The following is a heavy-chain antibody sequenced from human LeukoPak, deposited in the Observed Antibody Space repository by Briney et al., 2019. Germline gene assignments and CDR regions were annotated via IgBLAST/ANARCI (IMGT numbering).Heavy chain of an antibody. CDR3: ASVAVDSSSSGWFDP. CDR1: GGSISSYY. CDR2: IYYSGST. Sequence: SETLSLTCTVSGGSISSYYWSWIRQPPGKGLEWIGYIYYSGSTNYNPSLKSRVTISVDTSKNQFSLKLSSVTAADTAVYYCASVAVDSSSSGWFDPWGQGTLVTVSS. D-gene: IGHD6-6*01. J-gene: IGHJ5*02. V-gene: IGHV4-59*01.